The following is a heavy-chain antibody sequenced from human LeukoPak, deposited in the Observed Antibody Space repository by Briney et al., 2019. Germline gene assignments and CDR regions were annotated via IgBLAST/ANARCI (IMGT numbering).Heavy chain of an antibody. V-gene: IGHV1-8*01. J-gene: IGHJ4*02. Sequence: ASVKVSCKASGYTFTSYDINWVRQATGQGLEWMGWVNPNSGNTGYARKFQGRVTMTRSTSISTAYMELSSLRSEDTAVYYCASGGAGKVSLAYWGQGTLVTVSS. D-gene: IGHD6-19*01. CDR3: ASGGAGKVSLAY. CDR1: GYTFTSYD. CDR2: VNPNSGNT.